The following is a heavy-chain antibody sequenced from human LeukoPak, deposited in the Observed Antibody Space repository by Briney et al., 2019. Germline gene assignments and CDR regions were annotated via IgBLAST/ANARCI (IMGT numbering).Heavy chain of an antibody. CDR3: ASRLYCSNTRCRNFPFAY. V-gene: IGHV1-69*13. J-gene: IGHJ4*02. CDR2: IIPIFGTA. CDR1: VYTFTDYY. D-gene: IGHD2-2*01. Sequence: SVKVSCKVSVYTFTDYYMHWVQQAPGHGREWMGGIIPIFGTANYAQKFQDRVTITAHESTSTAYMELSSLRSEDTAIYYCASRLYCSNTRCRNFPFAYWGQGTLVTVSS.